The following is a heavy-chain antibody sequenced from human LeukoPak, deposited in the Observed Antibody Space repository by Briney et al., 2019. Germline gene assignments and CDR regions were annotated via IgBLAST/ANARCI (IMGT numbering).Heavy chain of an antibody. V-gene: IGHV3-21*01. CDR2: ISSSSSYI. CDR1: GSTFSSYS. D-gene: IGHD6-13*01. CDR3: ARDSYSSSTWWVFDY. J-gene: IGHJ4*02. Sequence: GGSLRLSCAASGSTFSSYSMNWVRQAPGKGLEWVSSISSSSSYIYYADSVKGRFTISGDNAKNSLYLQMNSLRAEDAAVYYCARDSYSSSTWWVFDYWGQGTLVTVSS.